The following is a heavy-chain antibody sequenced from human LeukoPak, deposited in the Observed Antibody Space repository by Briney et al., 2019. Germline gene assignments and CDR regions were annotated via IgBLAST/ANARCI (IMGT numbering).Heavy chain of an antibody. CDR3: ARGMTTVNAFDI. V-gene: IGHV3-33*01. D-gene: IGHD4-17*01. CDR2: IWYDGSNK. J-gene: IGHJ3*02. CDR1: GFTFSSYG. Sequence: PGGSLRLSCAASGFTFSSYGMHWVRQAPGKGLEWVAVIWYDGSNKYYADSVKGRFTISRDNSKNTLYLQMNSLRAEDTAVYYCARGMTTVNAFDIWRQGTMVTVSS.